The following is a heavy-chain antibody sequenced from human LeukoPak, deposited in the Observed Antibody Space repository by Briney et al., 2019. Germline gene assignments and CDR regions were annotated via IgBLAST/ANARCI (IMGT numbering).Heavy chain of an antibody. J-gene: IGHJ6*04. CDR1: GFSFNSYS. CDR3: AELGITMIGGV. CDR2: ISGGSSYI. Sequence: PGGSLRLSCAASGFSFNSYSMNWVRQAPGKGLEWVSVISGGSSYIYYADSVKGRFTISRDNAKNSLYLQMNSLRAEDTAVYYCAELGITMIGGVWGKGTTVTISS. V-gene: IGHV3-21*01. D-gene: IGHD3-10*02.